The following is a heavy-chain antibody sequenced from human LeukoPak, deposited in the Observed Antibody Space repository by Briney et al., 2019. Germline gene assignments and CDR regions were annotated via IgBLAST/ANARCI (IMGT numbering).Heavy chain of an antibody. Sequence: ASVKVSCKTSGYTFTGYAIHWVRQAPGQRLEWMGWINVGNGNTKYSQKFRGRVTITRDTTASIAYMELSSLRSEETALYFCARPYYYDRSGYDREAYYFDHWGQGTLVTVSS. D-gene: IGHD3-22*01. J-gene: IGHJ4*02. CDR2: INVGNGNT. CDR3: ARPYYYDRSGYDREAYYFDH. V-gene: IGHV1-3*01. CDR1: GYTFTGYA.